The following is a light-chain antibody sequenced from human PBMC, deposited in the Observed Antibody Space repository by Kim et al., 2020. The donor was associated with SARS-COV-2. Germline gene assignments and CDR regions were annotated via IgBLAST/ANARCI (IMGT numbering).Light chain of an antibody. CDR1: NIGIKN. V-gene: IGLV3-9*01. CDR3: QVWDSSTGV. J-gene: IGLJ3*02. Sequence: SYELTQPLSVSVALGQTARITWGGNNIGIKNVHWYQQKPGQAPVLVIYRDSNRPSGIPERFSGSNSGNTATLTISRAQAGDEADYYCQVWDSSTGVFGGG. CDR2: RDS.